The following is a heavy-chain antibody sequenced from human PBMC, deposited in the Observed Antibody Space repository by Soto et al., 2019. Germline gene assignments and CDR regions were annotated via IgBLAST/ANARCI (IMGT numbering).Heavy chain of an antibody. V-gene: IGHV3-48*01. Sequence: EVQLVESGGGLVQPGGSLRLSCAASGFTFSSYSMNWVRQAPGKGLEWVSYISSSSSTIYYADSVKGRFTISRDNAKNSLYLQMNSLRVEDTAVYYCARDTPEYSSGWYNYYYYMDVWGKGTTVTVSS. CDR1: GFTFSSYS. CDR3: ARDTPEYSSGWYNYYYYMDV. J-gene: IGHJ6*03. D-gene: IGHD6-19*01. CDR2: ISSSSSTI.